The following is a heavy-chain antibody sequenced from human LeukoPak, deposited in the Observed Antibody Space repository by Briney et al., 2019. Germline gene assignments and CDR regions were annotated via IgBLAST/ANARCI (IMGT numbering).Heavy chain of an antibody. CDR1: GYSFTSCW. D-gene: IGHD6-13*01. CDR2: IYPGDSDT. V-gene: IGHV5-51*01. J-gene: IGHJ3*02. Sequence: GESLQISCKGSGYSFTSCWIGWVRRMPGKGLEWMGIIYPGDSDTRYSPSFQGQVTISADKSISTAYLQWSSLKASDTAMYYCARRAYSSSWEGNAFDIWGQGTMVTVSS. CDR3: ARRAYSSSWEGNAFDI.